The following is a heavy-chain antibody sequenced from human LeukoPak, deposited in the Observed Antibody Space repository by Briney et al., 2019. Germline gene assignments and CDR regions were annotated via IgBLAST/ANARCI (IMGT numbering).Heavy chain of an antibody. CDR2: ISFDGGSNK. D-gene: IGHD5-12*01. V-gene: IGHV3-30*04. Sequence: YAXXWVRQTPGKGLEWVAVISFDGGSNKYYADPVKGRFTISRDDSKNTLYLQMNSLGTEDTAVYYCARGNSGYDLFDYWGQGTLVTVSS. CDR1: YA. J-gene: IGHJ4*02. CDR3: ARGNSGYDLFDY.